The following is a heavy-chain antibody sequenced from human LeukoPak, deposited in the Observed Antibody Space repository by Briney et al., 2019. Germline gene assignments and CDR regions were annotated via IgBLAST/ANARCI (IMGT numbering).Heavy chain of an antibody. D-gene: IGHD4-17*01. V-gene: IGHV4-31*03. CDR1: GVSISSGGYY. J-gene: IGHJ4*02. CDR2: IYYSGST. CDR3: ASARTHGDDDQRFDY. Sequence: PSETLFLTCTVSGVSISSGGYYWGWLRQHPGKGLEWIVYIYYSGSTYYNPSLKSRFTISVDTSNNQFSLKLSSVTAADTAVYYCASARTHGDDDQRFDYWGQGTLVTVSS.